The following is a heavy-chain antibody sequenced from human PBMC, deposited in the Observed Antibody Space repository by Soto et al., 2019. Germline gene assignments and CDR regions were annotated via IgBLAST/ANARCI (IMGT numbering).Heavy chain of an antibody. CDR1: GYTFTGYY. CDR2: IDPNSGGT. D-gene: IGHD3-3*01. V-gene: IGHV1-2*02. J-gene: IGHJ4*02. CDR3: ARDDFWSGYYQLGDY. Sequence: QVQLVQSGAEVKKPGASVKVSCKASGYTFTGYYIHWVRQAPGQGLEWMGWIDPNSGGTNYAQKFQGRVTITRDTSISTAYMELSRLRSDDTAVYYCARDDFWSGYYQLGDYWGQGTLVTVSS.